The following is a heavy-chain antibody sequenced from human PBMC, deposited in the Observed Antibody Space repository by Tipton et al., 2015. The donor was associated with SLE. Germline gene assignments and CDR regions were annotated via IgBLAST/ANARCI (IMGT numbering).Heavy chain of an antibody. D-gene: IGHD3-10*01. V-gene: IGHV4-34*01. CDR2: INHSGST. Sequence: LSLTCAVYGGSFSGYYWSWIRQPPGKGLEWIGEINHSGSTNYNPSLKSRVTISVDTSKNQFSRKLSSVTAADTAVYYCASLRTEYYYGSRADYWGQGTLVTVSS. CDR3: ASLRTEYYYGSRADY. J-gene: IGHJ4*02. CDR1: GGSFSGYY.